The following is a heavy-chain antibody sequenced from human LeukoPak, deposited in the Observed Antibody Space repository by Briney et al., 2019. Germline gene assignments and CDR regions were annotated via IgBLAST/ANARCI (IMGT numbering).Heavy chain of an antibody. CDR3: ARDQWLAY. V-gene: IGHV3-48*01. D-gene: IGHD6-19*01. J-gene: IGHJ4*02. Sequence: GGSLSLSCAASGFTFSGYIMNWVRQAPGKGLEWVSFIGTSGNTIYYADSVKGRFTVSRDNAKNSLYLQMNSLRAEDTAVYYCARDQWLAYWGRGTLVTVSS. CDR1: GFTFSGYI. CDR2: IGTSGNTI.